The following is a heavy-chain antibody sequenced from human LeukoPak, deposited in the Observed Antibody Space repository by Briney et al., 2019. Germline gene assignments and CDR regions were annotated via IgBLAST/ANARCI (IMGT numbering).Heavy chain of an antibody. CDR2: IYHSGST. J-gene: IGHJ4*02. V-gene: IGHV4-38-2*02. CDR3: ARVEGLIWYDYVWGSYRPGYYFDY. CDR1: GYSISSGYY. D-gene: IGHD3-16*02. Sequence: SETLSLTCTVSGYSISSGYYWGWIRQPPGKGLEWIGSIYHSGSTYYNPSLKSRVTISVDTSKNQFSLKLSSVTAADTAVYYCARVEGLIWYDYVWGSYRPGYYFDYWGQGTLVTVSS.